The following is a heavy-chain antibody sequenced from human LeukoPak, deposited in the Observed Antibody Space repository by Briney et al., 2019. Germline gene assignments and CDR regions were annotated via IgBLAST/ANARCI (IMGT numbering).Heavy chain of an antibody. Sequence: GGSLRLSCAASGFTFSDYYMSWIRQTPGKGLEWVSYISSSGETIRYADSVKGRFSISRDNAKNSLYLQMNSLRAEDTAFYYCARAGNYYGTPIDYWGQGILATVSS. CDR2: ISSSGETI. CDR3: ARAGNYYGTPIDY. V-gene: IGHV3-11*01. J-gene: IGHJ4*02. CDR1: GFTFSDYY. D-gene: IGHD3-9*01.